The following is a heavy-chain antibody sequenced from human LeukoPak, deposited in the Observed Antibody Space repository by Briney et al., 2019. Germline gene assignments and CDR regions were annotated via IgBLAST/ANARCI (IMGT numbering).Heavy chain of an antibody. CDR1: GFNLRTYW. J-gene: IGHJ6*02. CDR3: ARDPGYYYYGMDV. Sequence: PGGSLRLSCAVTGFNLRTYWIHWVRHSPGRGLEWVARINSEGSRISYADSVRGRFTISRDNAKNTAYLQMNSLRAEDTALYYCARDPGYYYYGMDVWGQGTTVVVSS. V-gene: IGHV3-74*01. CDR2: INSEGSRI.